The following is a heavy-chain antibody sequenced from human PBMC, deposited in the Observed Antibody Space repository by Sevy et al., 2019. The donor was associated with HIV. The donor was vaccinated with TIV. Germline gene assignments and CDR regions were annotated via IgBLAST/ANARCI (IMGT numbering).Heavy chain of an antibody. Sequence: GGSLRLSCAASGFTFSSYAMHWVRQAPGKGLEWVAVISYDGSNKYYADSVKGRFTISRDNSKNTLYLQMNSLRAEDTAVYYCAREFVVGRSLWFGELSGYFDYWGQGTLVTVSS. CDR3: AREFVVGRSLWFGELSGYFDY. CDR1: GFTFSSYA. CDR2: ISYDGSNK. J-gene: IGHJ4*02. D-gene: IGHD3-10*01. V-gene: IGHV3-30-3*01.